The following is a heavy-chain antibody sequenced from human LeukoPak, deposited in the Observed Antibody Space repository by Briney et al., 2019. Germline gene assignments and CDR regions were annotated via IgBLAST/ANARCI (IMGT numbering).Heavy chain of an antibody. CDR1: GFTFSSYG. J-gene: IGHJ4*02. CDR2: ISYDGSNK. Sequence: GGSLRLSCAASGFTFSSYGMHWVRQAPGKGLGWVAVISYDGSNKYYADSVKGRFTISRDNSKNTLYLQMNSLRAEDTAVYYCAKAGSSSAFDYWGQGTLVTVSS. V-gene: IGHV3-30*18. D-gene: IGHD6-6*01. CDR3: AKAGSSSAFDY.